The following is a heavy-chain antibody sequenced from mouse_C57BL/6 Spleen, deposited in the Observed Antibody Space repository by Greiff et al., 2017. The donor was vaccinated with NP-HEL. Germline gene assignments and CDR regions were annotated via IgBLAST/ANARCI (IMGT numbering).Heavy chain of an antibody. CDR3: AREETTVVDPWFAY. CDR1: GYSFTGYF. J-gene: IGHJ3*01. CDR2: INPYNGDT. V-gene: IGHV1-20*01. Sequence: VQLKQSGPELVKPGDSVKISCKASGYSFTGYFMNWVMQSHGKSLEWIGRINPYNGDTFYNQKFKGKATLTVDKSSSTAHMELRSLTSEDSAVYYCAREETTVVDPWFAYWGQGTLVTVSA. D-gene: IGHD1-1*01.